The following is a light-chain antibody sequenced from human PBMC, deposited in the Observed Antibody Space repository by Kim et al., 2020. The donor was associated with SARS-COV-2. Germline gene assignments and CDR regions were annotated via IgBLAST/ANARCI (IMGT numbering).Light chain of an antibody. CDR1: SLRKYY. V-gene: IGLV3-19*01. Sequence: SSELTQDPAVSVALGQTIRITCQGDSLRKYYATWYQQKPGQAHLLLISGQNNRPSGIPDRFSGSSSGNTASLTIAGAQAEDEADYYCNSRDTSHFVIFGGGTQLTVL. CDR3: NSRDTSHFVI. J-gene: IGLJ2*01. CDR2: GQN.